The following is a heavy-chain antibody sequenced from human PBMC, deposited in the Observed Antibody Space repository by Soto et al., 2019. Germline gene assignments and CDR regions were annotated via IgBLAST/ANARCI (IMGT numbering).Heavy chain of an antibody. CDR1: GESFSSYY. D-gene: IGHD2-2*01. J-gene: IGHJ4*01. CDR3: ARDIVFVPAARPWSRERRYSKFDY. CDR2: ANDSGSS. Sequence: SETLSLTCAVYGESFSSYYWSWMRQSPGKGLEWIGEANDSGSSNYNPSLKSRVSISVDTSKNQFSPELRSVTAADTALYYCARDIVFVPAARPWSRERRYSKFDYWRHGTLVTESS. V-gene: IGHV4-34*01.